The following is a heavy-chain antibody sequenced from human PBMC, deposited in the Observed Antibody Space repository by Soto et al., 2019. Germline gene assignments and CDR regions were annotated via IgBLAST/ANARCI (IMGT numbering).Heavy chain of an antibody. V-gene: IGHV3-23*01. CDR1: GFTVNNSI. D-gene: IGHD6-25*01. CDR2: INDNGEVI. J-gene: IGHJ5*02. Sequence: GGSLSLSCAGSGFTVNNSIMTWVRQAPGKGLERVSGINDNGEVIYYADSVKGRFTLSRDSAKNTMYLQMNSLTVDDTAVYYCAKGGLRRRLDPWGRGVQVTVSS. CDR3: AKGGLRRRLDP.